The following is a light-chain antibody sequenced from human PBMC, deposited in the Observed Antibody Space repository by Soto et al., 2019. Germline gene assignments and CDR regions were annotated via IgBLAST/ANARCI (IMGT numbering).Light chain of an antibody. V-gene: IGKV3-11*01. CDR1: QTFSSH. Sequence: EIVLTQSPATLSLSPGERATLSCRASQTFSSHLAWYQQKPGQAPMLLIYDASKRATGIPARFSGGGSGTDSTLTISSLEPEDFAVYYCQQRSNWPPVITFGQGTRLEIK. J-gene: IGKJ5*01. CDR2: DAS. CDR3: QQRSNWPPVIT.